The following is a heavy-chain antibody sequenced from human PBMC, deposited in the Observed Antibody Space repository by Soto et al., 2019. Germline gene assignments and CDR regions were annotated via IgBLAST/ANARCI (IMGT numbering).Heavy chain of an antibody. CDR2: IDLDNDNR. CDR3: GLEPTGTGGFDY. J-gene: IGHJ4*02. CDR1: GHTFTGHH. V-gene: IGHV1-2*02. D-gene: IGHD7-27*01. Sequence: ASVKVSCTASGHTFTGHHMHWVRQAPGQGLEWMGYIDLDNDNRAYAQKFQGRVTTTRDTSITTAYMELTGLRSDDTAVYFCGLEPTGTGGFDYWGQGTLVTVYS.